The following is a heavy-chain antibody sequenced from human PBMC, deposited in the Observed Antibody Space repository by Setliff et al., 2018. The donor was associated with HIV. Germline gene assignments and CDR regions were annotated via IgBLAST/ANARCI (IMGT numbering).Heavy chain of an antibody. Sequence: PSETLSLTCAVYGGSFSGYYWSWIRQPPGKGLEWIGEVTHSGRTNYNPSLESRVTTSVDTSKKQFSLRLTSVTAADTAVFYCAREGPYYYDSSGYYFDYWGQGTLVTVSS. V-gene: IGHV4-34*01. CDR1: GGSFSGYY. J-gene: IGHJ4*02. CDR2: VTHSGRT. D-gene: IGHD3-22*01. CDR3: AREGPYYYDSSGYYFDY.